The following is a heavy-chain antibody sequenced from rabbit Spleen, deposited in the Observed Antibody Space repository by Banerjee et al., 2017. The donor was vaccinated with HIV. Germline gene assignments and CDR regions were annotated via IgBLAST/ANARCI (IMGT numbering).Heavy chain of an antibody. Sequence: QLKETGGGLVQPGGSLTLSCKVSGFDFSSYWMSWVRPAPGKGLEWIGYIDPFFGVTYYATWENGRFTISGHNAQNTLYLQLNSLTVADTATYFCVRSAYVSGSAFYGYFNLWGQGTSSPS. CDR2: IDPFFGVT. V-gene: IGHV1S7*01. D-gene: IGHD1-1*01. J-gene: IGHJ4*01. CDR1: GFDFSSYW. CDR3: VRSAYVSGSAFYGYFNL.